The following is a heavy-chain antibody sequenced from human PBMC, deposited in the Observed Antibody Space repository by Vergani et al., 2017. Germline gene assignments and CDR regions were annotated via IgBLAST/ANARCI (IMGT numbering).Heavy chain of an antibody. Sequence: QVQLVQSGAEVKKPGSSVKVSCKASGGTFSSYAISWVRQAPGQGLEWMGRIIPIFGTANYAQKFQGRVTITADESTSTAYMELSSLRSEDTAVYYCARYQFNYYDSSGYRYFDYWGQGTLVTVSS. D-gene: IGHD3-22*01. CDR3: ARYQFNYYDSSGYRYFDY. CDR1: GGTFSSYA. V-gene: IGHV1-69*13. CDR2: IIPIFGTA. J-gene: IGHJ4*02.